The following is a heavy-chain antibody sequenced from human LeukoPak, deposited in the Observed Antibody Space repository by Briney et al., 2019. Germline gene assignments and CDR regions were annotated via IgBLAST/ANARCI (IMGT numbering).Heavy chain of an antibody. CDR1: GFTFSSYA. Sequence: PGGSLRLSCAASGFTFSSYAMNWVRQAPGKGLQWVSSISGSGGSAYYADSVKGRFTISRDNSKNTLYLQMNSLRAEDTAVYYCAKEGANYYGSNRRQYYFDYWGQRTLVTVSS. D-gene: IGHD3-10*01. V-gene: IGHV3-23*01. CDR3: AKEGANYYGSNRRQYYFDY. J-gene: IGHJ4*02. CDR2: ISGSGGSA.